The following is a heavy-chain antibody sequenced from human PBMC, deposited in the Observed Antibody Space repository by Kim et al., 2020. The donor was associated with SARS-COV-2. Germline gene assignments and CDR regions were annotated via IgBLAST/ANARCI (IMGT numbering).Heavy chain of an antibody. J-gene: IGHJ4*02. CDR2: IVPIFETA. CDR1: GGPFSSYA. V-gene: IGHV1-69*06. CDR3: ATGRVDILTGYRIDY. D-gene: IGHD3-9*01. Sequence: SVKVSCKASGGPFSSYAINWVRQAPGQGLEWLGGIVPIFETANYAQKLQGRVTITADRSTSTAYMELSSLRSEDTAVYYCATGRVDILTGYRIDYWGQGTLVTVSS.